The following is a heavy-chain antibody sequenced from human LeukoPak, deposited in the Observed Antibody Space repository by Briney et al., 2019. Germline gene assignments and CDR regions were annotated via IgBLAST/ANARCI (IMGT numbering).Heavy chain of an antibody. CDR1: GGTFSSYT. CDR3: ARDPRVTGTGVYFDY. J-gene: IGHJ4*02. Sequence: SVKVSCKASGGTFSSYTISWVRQAPGQGLEWMGRVIPVLGMPDYAQKFQGRVTITADKSTSTAYMDLSRLRSEDTAVYYCARDPRVTGTGVYFDYWGQGTLVTVSS. CDR2: VIPVLGMP. V-gene: IGHV1-69*04. D-gene: IGHD1-7*01.